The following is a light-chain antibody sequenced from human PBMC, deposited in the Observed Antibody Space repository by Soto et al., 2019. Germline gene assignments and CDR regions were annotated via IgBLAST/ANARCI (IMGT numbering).Light chain of an antibody. CDR1: SSDIGAYDY. CDR3: CSFTTNSTHV. V-gene: IGLV2-14*01. J-gene: IGLJ1*01. Sequence: QSALTQPASLSGSPGQSITISCTGTSSDIGAYDYVSWFQQHPGKAPKLMIYEVNNRPSGVSNRFSGSKSGNTAYLTISGLQVEDEAEYFCCSFTTNSTHVFGTGTKLTVL. CDR2: EVN.